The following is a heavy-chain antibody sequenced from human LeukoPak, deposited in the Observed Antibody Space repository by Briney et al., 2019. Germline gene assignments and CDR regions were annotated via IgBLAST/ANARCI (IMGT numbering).Heavy chain of an antibody. CDR2: TYISGVT. CDR1: GVSISSSY. D-gene: IGHD1/OR15-1a*01. CDR3: ANTARTFPS. J-gene: IGHJ5*02. Sequence: SETLSLTCTVSGVSISSSYWSWIRQPPGKGLEVFGYTYISGVTNYNPSLRSRITISSLTPKNQVSLMMRSVTAADTTVYYGANTARTFPSWGQGAPVTVSS. V-gene: IGHV4-4*08.